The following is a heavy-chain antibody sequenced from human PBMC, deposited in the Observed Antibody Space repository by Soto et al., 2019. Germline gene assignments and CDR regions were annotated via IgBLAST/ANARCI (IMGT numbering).Heavy chain of an antibody. D-gene: IGHD6-19*01. Sequence: PSETLSLTCTVSGGSISSYYWSWIRQPPGKGLEWIGYIYYSGSTNYNPSLKSRVTISVDTSKNQFSLKLSSVTAADTAVYYCARDDSSGWYTVDYWGHGTLVTVSS. CDR2: IYYSGST. V-gene: IGHV4-59*01. CDR1: GGSISSYY. CDR3: ARDDSSGWYTVDY. J-gene: IGHJ4*01.